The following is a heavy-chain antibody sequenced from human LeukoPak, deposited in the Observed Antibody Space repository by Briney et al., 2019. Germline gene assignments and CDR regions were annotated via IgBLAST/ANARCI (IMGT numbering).Heavy chain of an antibody. J-gene: IGHJ5*02. CDR2: IWYDGNNK. D-gene: IGHD4-17*01. CDR3: ARDHGDYAPNWFDP. V-gene: IGHV3-33*01. Sequence: GGSLRLSCAASGFTFSSYGMHWVRQAPGKGLEWVAVIWYDGNNKYYADSVKGRFTISRDNSKNTLYLQMNSLRAEDTAVFYCARDHGDYAPNWFDPWGQGTLVTVSS. CDR1: GFTFSSYG.